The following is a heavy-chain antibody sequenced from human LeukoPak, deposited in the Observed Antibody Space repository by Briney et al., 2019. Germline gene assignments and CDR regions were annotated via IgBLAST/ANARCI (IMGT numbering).Heavy chain of an antibody. J-gene: IGHJ5*02. CDR3: AKDASPLEYDWFDP. V-gene: IGHV3-43D*04. CDR2: ISWDGGST. CDR1: GFTFDDYA. Sequence: GGSLRLSCAASGFTFDDYAMHWVRQAPGKGLEWVSLISWDGGSTYYADSVKGRFTISRDNSKNSLYLQMNSLRAEDTALYYCAKDASPLEYDWFDPWGQGTLVTVSA. D-gene: IGHD2/OR15-2a*01.